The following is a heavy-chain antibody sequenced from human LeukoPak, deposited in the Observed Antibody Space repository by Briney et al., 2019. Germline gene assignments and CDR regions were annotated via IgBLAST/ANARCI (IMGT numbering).Heavy chain of an antibody. CDR3: ARFSGSGSYYETLYYFDY. V-gene: IGHV3-48*03. CDR2: ISSSGSTI. CDR1: GFTFSSYE. D-gene: IGHD3-10*01. J-gene: IGHJ4*02. Sequence: GGSLRLSCAASGFTFSSYEMNWARQAPGKGLEWVSYISSSGSTIYYADSVKGRFTISRDNAKNSLYLQMNSLRAEDTAVYYCARFSGSGSYYETLYYFDYWGQGTLVTVSS.